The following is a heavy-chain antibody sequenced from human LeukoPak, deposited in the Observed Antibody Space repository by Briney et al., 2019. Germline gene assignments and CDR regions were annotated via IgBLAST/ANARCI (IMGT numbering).Heavy chain of an antibody. Sequence: ASVKVSCKASGYTFTGYYMHWVRQAPGQGLEWMGWINPNSGGTNYAQKFQGRVTMTRDTSISTAYMELSRLRFDDTAVYYCARVTSSGWKKLDYWGQGTLVTVSS. D-gene: IGHD6-19*01. J-gene: IGHJ4*02. CDR2: INPNSGGT. V-gene: IGHV1-2*02. CDR1: GYTFTGYY. CDR3: ARVTSSGWKKLDY.